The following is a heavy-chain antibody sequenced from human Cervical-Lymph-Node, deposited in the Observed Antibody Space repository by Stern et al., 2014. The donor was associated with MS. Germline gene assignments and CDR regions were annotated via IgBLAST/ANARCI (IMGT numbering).Heavy chain of an antibody. CDR3: ATTRWDLFTWNWFDP. D-gene: IGHD1-26*01. Sequence: VQLVESGPGLVKPSQTLSLTCTVSGGSISSSGYYWSWIRQPADKGLEWIGRIHDSGGTYYNPSLKGRVTISMDTAKTQFSLKLPSVTAADTAVYYCATTRWDLFTWNWFDPWGQGTLVTVSS. CDR1: GGSISSSGYY. V-gene: IGHV4-61*02. CDR2: IHDSGGT. J-gene: IGHJ5*02.